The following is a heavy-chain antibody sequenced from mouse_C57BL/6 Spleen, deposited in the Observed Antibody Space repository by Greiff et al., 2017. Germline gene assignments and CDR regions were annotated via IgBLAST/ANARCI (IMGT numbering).Heavy chain of an antibody. D-gene: IGHD1-1*01. CDR1: GYSFTDYN. J-gene: IGHJ4*01. CDR2: INPNYGTT. V-gene: IGHV1-39*01. CDR3: APSHYYGSTYYYAMDY. Sequence: EVQLQQSGPELVKPGASVKISCKASGYSFTDYNMNWVKQSNGKSLEWIRVINPNYGTTSYNQKFKGKATLTVDQSSSTAYMQLNSLTSEDSAVYYCAPSHYYGSTYYYAMDYWGQGTSVTVSS.